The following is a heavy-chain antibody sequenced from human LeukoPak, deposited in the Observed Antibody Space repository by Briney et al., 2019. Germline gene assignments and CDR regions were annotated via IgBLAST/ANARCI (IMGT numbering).Heavy chain of an antibody. J-gene: IGHJ3*02. V-gene: IGHV4-4*07. CDR1: GGSISSYY. Sequence: PSETLSLTCTVSGGSISSYYWSWIRQPAGKGLEWIGRIYTSGSTNYNPSLKSRVTMSVDTSKNQFSLKLSSVTAADTAVYYCARLRRYCSSTSCSPRWAHAFDIWGQGTMVTVSS. CDR3: ARLRRYCSSTSCSPRWAHAFDI. CDR2: IYTSGST. D-gene: IGHD2-2*01.